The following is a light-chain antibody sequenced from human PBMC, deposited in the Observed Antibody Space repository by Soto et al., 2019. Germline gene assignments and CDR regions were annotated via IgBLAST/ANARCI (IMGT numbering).Light chain of an antibody. CDR1: SSDVGYYDL. Sequence: QSVLTQPASVSGSLGQSITVSCTGTSSDVGYYDLVSWYHQHPGKAPKLMIYEVTKRPSGVSNRFSGSKSGNTACLSIFGLQAEDDADYYCCSYVGSITFIFGGGTKLTVL. CDR3: CSYVGSITFI. V-gene: IGLV2-23*02. CDR2: EVT. J-gene: IGLJ2*01.